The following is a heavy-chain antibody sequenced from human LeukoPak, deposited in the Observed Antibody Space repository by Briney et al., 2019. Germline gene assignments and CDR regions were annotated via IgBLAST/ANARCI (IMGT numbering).Heavy chain of an antibody. V-gene: IGHV1-24*01. CDR3: ASTAKLEGDAFDI. J-gene: IGHJ3*02. Sequence: ASVKVSCKVSGYTHTELSMHWVRQATGKWLEWMGGFDPEDGETIYAQRFQGRVTMTEDTSTDTAYMELSSLRSEDTAVYYCASTAKLEGDAFDIWGQGTMVTVSS. CDR1: GYTHTELS. D-gene: IGHD1-1*01. CDR2: FDPEDGET.